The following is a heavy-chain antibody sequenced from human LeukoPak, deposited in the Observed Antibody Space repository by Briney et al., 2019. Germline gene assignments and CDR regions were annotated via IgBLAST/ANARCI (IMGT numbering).Heavy chain of an antibody. J-gene: IGHJ4*02. CDR2: ISGSGGAT. V-gene: IGHV3-23*01. CDR3: AKGGPLGYCTSTSCYTVFH. Sequence: SGGSLRLSCAASGFPFSSYPLSWVRQTPRKGLEWVSAISGSGGATYYADSVRGRFTISRDNSKNTLYLQMNSLRAEDTALYYCAKGGPLGYCTSTSCYTVFHWGQGTLVTVSS. CDR1: GFPFSSYP. D-gene: IGHD2-2*02.